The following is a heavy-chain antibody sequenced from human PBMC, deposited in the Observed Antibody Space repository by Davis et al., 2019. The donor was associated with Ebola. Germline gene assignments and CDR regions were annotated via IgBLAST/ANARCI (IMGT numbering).Heavy chain of an antibody. CDR2: IWYDGSNK. V-gene: IGHV3-33*01. D-gene: IGHD3-10*01. CDR3: ARDLLGFGEFGWFDP. Sequence: GESLKISCAASGFTFSSYGMHWVRQAPGKGLEWVAVIWYDGSNKYYADSVKGRFTISRDNSKNTLYLQMNSLRAEDTAVYYCARDLLGFGEFGWFDPWGQGTLVTVSS. CDR1: GFTFSSYG. J-gene: IGHJ5*02.